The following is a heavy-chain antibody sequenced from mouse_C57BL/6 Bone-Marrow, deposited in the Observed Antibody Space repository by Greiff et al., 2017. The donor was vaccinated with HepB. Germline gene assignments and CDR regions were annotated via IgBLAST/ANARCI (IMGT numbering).Heavy chain of an antibody. D-gene: IGHD4-1*01. J-gene: IGHJ4*01. CDR1: GFNIKDDY. CDR2: IDPENGDT. Sequence: DVKLQESGAELVRPGASVKLSCTASGFNIKDDYMHWVKQRPEQGLEWIGWIDPENGDTEYASKFQGKATITADTSSNTAYLHLSSLTSEDTAVYYCTTAGTRYAMDYWGQGTSVTVSS. CDR3: TTAGTRYAMDY. V-gene: IGHV14-4*01.